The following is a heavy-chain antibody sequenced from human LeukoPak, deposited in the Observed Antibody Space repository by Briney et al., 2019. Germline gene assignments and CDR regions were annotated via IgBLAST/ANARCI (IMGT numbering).Heavy chain of an antibody. CDR2: FDPEDGET. Sequence: ASVKVSCKVSGYTLTELSMHWVRQAPGKGLEWMGGFDPEDGETIYAQKFQGRVTMTEDTSTDTAYMELSSLRSEDTAVYYCATYKKWVGEYDYVWGSYLTNWFDPWGQGTLVTVSS. V-gene: IGHV1-24*01. J-gene: IGHJ5*02. CDR3: ATYKKWVGEYDYVWGSYLTNWFDP. D-gene: IGHD3-16*02. CDR1: GYTLTELS.